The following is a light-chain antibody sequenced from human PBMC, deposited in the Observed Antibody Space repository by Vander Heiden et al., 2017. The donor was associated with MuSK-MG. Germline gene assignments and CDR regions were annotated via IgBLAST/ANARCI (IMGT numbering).Light chain of an antibody. V-gene: IGKV2-28*01. J-gene: IGKJ4*01. CDR1: QSLLHSNGYNY. CDR2: LGS. CDR3: MQALQTFT. Sequence: DIVMTQSPLSLPVTPGEPASISCRSSQSLLHSNGYNYLDWYLQKPGQSPQLLTYLGSNRASGVPDRFSGSGSGTDFTLKISRVEAEDVGVYYYMQALQTFTFGGGTKVEIK.